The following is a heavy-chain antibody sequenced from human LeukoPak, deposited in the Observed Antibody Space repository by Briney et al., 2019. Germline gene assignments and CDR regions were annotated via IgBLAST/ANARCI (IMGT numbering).Heavy chain of an antibody. V-gene: IGHV3-64D*09. D-gene: IGHD6-19*01. CDR2: ISSNGGST. CDR3: VKIGYSSGWPDY. Sequence: PGGSLRLSCAASGFTFSNYAMHWVRQAPGKGLEYVSAISSNGGSTYYADSVKGRFTISRDNSKNTLYLQMSSLRAEDTAVYYCVKIGYSSGWPDYWGQGTLVTVSS. CDR1: GFTFSNYA. J-gene: IGHJ4*02.